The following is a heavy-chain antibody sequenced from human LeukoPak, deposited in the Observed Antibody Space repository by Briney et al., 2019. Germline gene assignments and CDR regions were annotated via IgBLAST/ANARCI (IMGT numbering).Heavy chain of an antibody. CDR2: IRSKADNYAT. CDR3: TQSNY. J-gene: IGHJ4*02. V-gene: IGHV3-73*01. Sequence: PGGSLRLSCAVSGFTFSGSPILWVRQASGKGLEWVGRIRSKADNYATAYAASVQGRCTTSRDDSKNTAYLQLNSLKTEDTAVYYCTQSNYWGQGALVTVSS. CDR1: GFTFSGSP.